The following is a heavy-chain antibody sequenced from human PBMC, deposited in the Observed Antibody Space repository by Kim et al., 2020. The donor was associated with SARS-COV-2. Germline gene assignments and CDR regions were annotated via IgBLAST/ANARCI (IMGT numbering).Heavy chain of an antibody. Sequence: SAAAVKGRFTISREDSEKILYLQMNSLKTEDTALYFCARNAGGGSNHFDYWGQGTLVTVSS. J-gene: IGHJ4*02. CDR3: ARNAGGGSNHFDY. V-gene: IGHV3-15*01. D-gene: IGHD1-26*01.